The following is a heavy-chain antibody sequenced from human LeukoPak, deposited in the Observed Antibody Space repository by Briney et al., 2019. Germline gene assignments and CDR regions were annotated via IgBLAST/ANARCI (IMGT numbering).Heavy chain of an antibody. J-gene: IGHJ6*03. V-gene: IGHV4-34*01. CDR1: GGSFSGYY. Sequence: PSETLSLTCAVYGGSFSGYYWSWIRQPPGKGLEWIGEINHSGSTNYSPSLKSRVTISVDTSKNQFSLKLSSVTAADTAVYYCARGYYYGSGSYYRNYYYYMDVWGKGTTVTVSS. CDR2: INHSGST. CDR3: ARGYYYGSGSYYRNYYYYMDV. D-gene: IGHD3-10*01.